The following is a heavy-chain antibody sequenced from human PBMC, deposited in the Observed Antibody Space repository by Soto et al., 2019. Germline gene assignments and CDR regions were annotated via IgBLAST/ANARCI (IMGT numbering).Heavy chain of an antibody. V-gene: IGHV1-69*02. J-gene: IGHJ6*02. CDR1: GGTFSSYT. CDR3: ARGGGYCSSTSCYGPICYYYGMDV. Sequence: QVQLVQSGAEVKKPGSSVKVSCKASGGTFSSYTISWVRQAPGQGLEWMGRIIPILGIANYAQKFQGRVTITADKSTRPAYMELSSLRSEDTAVYYYARGGGYCSSTSCYGPICYYYGMDVWGQGTTVTVSS. CDR2: IIPILGIA. D-gene: IGHD2-2*01.